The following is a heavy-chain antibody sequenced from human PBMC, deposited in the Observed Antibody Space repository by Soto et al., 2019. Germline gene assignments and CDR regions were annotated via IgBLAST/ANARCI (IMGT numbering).Heavy chain of an antibody. J-gene: IGHJ1*01. CDR2: ISSSSSTI. CDR1: GFTFSSYS. CDR3: ARAYPDQYFQH. Sequence: GGSLRLSCAASGFTFSSYSMNWVRQAPGKGLEWVSYISSSSSTIYYADSVKGRFTISRDNAKNSLYLQMNSLRAEDTAVYYCARAYPDQYFQHWGQGTLVTVSS. V-gene: IGHV3-48*01.